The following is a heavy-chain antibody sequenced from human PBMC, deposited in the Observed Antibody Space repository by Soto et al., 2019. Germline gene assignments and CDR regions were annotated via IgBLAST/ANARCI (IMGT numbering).Heavy chain of an antibody. CDR2: ISATGDSA. CDR1: GFTFSSYA. J-gene: IGHJ4*02. Sequence: DVQLLESGGGLVQPGGSLRLSCAASGFTFSSYAMSWVRQAPGKGLEWVSAISATGDSAFYADSVKGRFTISRDNSKNTLFLQIDSLVTEDTAVYYCAKGTTAVYCFDFWGQGTLVTVSS. D-gene: IGHD2-15*01. V-gene: IGHV3-23*01. CDR3: AKGTTAVYCFDF.